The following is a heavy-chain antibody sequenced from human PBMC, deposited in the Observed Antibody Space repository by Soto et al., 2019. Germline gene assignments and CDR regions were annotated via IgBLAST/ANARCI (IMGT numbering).Heavy chain of an antibody. CDR1: GSTFDDNG. CDR2: INRNGGST. V-gene: IGHV3-20*04. CDR3: ARSVGATNWFDP. Sequence: EVQLVESGGGVVRPGGSLRLSCAASGSTFDDNGMSWVRQAPGKGLEWVSGINRNGGSTGYADSVKGRFTISRDNAKNSLYLQMNSLRAEDTDLYYCARSVGATNWFDPWGQGTLVTVSS. D-gene: IGHD1-26*01. J-gene: IGHJ5*02.